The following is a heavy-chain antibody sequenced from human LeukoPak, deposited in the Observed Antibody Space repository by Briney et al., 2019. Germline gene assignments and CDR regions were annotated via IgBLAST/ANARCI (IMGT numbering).Heavy chain of an antibody. CDR2: ISAYNGNT. J-gene: IGHJ4*02. D-gene: IGHD3-16*02. CDR1: GYTFTSYG. Sequence: ASVKVSCKASGYTFTSYGISWVRQAPGQGLEWMGWISAYNGNTNYAQKLQGRVTMTEDTSTDTAYMELSSLRSEDTAVYYCATRSRGPMITFGGVIVLSLHPFDYWGQGTLVTVSS. V-gene: IGHV1-18*01. CDR3: ATRSRGPMITFGGVIVLSLHPFDY.